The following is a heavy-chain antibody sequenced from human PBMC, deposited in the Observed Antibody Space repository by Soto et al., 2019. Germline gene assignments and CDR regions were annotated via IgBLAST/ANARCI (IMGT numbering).Heavy chain of an antibody. V-gene: IGHV3-23*01. CDR1: GFIFSSYD. Sequence: EVQLLESGGGLVQPGGSLSLSCAASGFIFSSYDMNWVRQAPGKGLEWVSAISGSGGGTYYTDSVKGRFTISRDNSKNTLYLQMNSLRAEDTAVYYCAKAQNIDYWGQGTLVTVSS. CDR3: AKAQNIDY. J-gene: IGHJ4*02. CDR2: ISGSGGGT.